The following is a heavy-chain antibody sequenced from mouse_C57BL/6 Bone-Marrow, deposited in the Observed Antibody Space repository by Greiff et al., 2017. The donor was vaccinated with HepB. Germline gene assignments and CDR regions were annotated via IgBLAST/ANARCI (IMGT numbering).Heavy chain of an antibody. CDR3: ARWTAQALDY. CDR1: GFNIKDYY. V-gene: IGHV14-2*01. J-gene: IGHJ2*01. CDR2: IDPEDGEN. Sequence: VQLQQSGAELVKPGASVKLSCTASGFNIKDYYMHWVKQRTEQGLEGIGRIDPEDGENKYDPKFQGKATITANTSSNTAYLQLSSLTSEDTAVYYCARWTAQALDYWGQGTTLTVSS. D-gene: IGHD3-2*02.